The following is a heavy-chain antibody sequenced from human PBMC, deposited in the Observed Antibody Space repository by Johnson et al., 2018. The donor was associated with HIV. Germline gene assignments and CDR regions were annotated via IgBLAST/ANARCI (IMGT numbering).Heavy chain of an antibody. D-gene: IGHD3-22*01. V-gene: IGHV3-33*01. CDR2: IWYDGSNK. J-gene: IGHJ3*02. CDR3: ARSDSSGYYPSHAFDI. Sequence: QVQLVESGGGVVQPGRSLRLSCAASGFTFSSYGMHWVRQAPGKGLEWVAVIWYDGSNKYYADSVKGRFTISRDNSKNTLYLQMNSLGAEDTAVYYCARSDSSGYYPSHAFDIWGQGTMVTVSS. CDR1: GFTFSSYG.